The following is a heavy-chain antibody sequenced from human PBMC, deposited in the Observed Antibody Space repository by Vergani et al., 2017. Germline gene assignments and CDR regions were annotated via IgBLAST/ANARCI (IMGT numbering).Heavy chain of an antibody. Sequence: QVQLVQSGAEVKKPGASVKVSCKASGYTFTSYDMHWVRQAPGQRLEWMGWINAGNGNTKYSQKFQGRVTITRDTSASTAYMELSSLRSEDTAVYYCARSPLAAAGIVDAFDIWGQGTMVTVSS. CDR2: INAGNGNT. J-gene: IGHJ3*02. D-gene: IGHD6-13*01. CDR3: ARSPLAAAGIVDAFDI. CDR1: GYTFTSYD. V-gene: IGHV1-3*01.